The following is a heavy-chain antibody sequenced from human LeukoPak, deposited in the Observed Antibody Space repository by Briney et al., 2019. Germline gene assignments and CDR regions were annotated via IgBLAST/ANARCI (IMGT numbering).Heavy chain of an antibody. CDR3: ARYYGRFDY. CDR1: GFTFSSYA. Sequence: GGSLRLSCAASGFTFSSYAMHWVRQAPGKGLEWVAVISYDGSNKYYADSVKGRFTISRDNSKNTLYLQMNSLRAEDTAVYYCARYYGRFDYWGQGTLVTVSS. V-gene: IGHV3-30*04. D-gene: IGHD4-17*01. CDR2: ISYDGSNK. J-gene: IGHJ4*02.